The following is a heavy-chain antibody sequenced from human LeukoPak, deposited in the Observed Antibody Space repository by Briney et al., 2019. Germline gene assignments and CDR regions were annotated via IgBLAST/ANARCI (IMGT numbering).Heavy chain of an antibody. CDR1: GFTFSSYG. J-gene: IGHJ5*02. V-gene: IGHV3-33*01. D-gene: IGHD2-15*01. Sequence: GRSLRLSCAASGFTFSSYGMHWVRQAPGKGLEWVAVIWYDGSNKYYADSVKGRFTISRDNSKNTLYLQMNSLRAEDTAVYYCARGDIVVVVAENWFDPWGQGTLVTVSS. CDR3: ARGDIVVVVAENWFDP. CDR2: IWYDGSNK.